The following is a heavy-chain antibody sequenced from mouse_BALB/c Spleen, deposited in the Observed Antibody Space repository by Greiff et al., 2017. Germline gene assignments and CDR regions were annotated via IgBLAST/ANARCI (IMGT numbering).Heavy chain of an antibody. CDR3: TRLGLPAY. V-gene: IGHV1S81*02. CDR2: INPSNGGT. CDR1: GYTFTSYY. J-gene: IGHJ3*01. Sequence: VHLVESGAELVKPGASVKLSCKASGYTFTSYYMYWVKQRPGQGLEWIGEINPSNGGTNFNEKFKSKATLTVDKSSSTAYMQLSSLTSEDSAVYYCTRLGLPAYWGQGTLVTVSA. D-gene: IGHD2-2*01.